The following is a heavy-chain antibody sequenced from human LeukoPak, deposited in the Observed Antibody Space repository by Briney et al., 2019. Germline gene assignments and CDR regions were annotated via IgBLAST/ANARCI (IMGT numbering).Heavy chain of an antibody. V-gene: IGHV4-59*08. Sequence: SETLSLTCTVSGGSLSSYYWSWIRQPPGKGLEWIGYIYYSGSTNYNPSLKSRVTISVDTSKNQFSLKLSSVTAADTAVYYCARHVAVAGLAFDYWGQGTLVTVSS. D-gene: IGHD6-19*01. J-gene: IGHJ4*02. CDR3: ARHVAVAGLAFDY. CDR1: GGSLSSYY. CDR2: IYYSGST.